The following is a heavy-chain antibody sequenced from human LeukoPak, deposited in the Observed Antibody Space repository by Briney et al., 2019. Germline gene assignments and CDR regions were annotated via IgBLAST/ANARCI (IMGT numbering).Heavy chain of an antibody. V-gene: IGHV4-39*01. D-gene: IGHD6-19*01. CDR3: ASRIAVAGTAFDY. CDR1: GGSISSSSYY. J-gene: IGHJ4*02. Sequence: SETLSLTCTVSGGSISSSSYYWGWIRQPPGKGLEWIGSIYYSGSTYYNPSLKSRVIISVDTSKNQFSLKLSSVTAADTAVYYCASRIAVAGTAFDYWGQGTLVTVSS. CDR2: IYYSGST.